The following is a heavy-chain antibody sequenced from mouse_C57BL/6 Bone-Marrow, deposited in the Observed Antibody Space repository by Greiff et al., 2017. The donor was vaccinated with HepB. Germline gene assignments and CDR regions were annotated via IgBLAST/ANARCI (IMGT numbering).Heavy chain of an antibody. Sequence: VQLQQSGAELVRPGASVKLSCTASGFNFKDDYMHWVKQRPEQGLEWIGWIYPENGDTEYASKFQGKATITVDTSSNTAYLQLSSLTSEDTADYYGTESTMVATDGRWFAYWGQGTLVTVSA. V-gene: IGHV14-4*01. CDR1: GFNFKDDY. D-gene: IGHD2-2*01. CDR3: TESTMVATDGRWFAY. J-gene: IGHJ3*01. CDR2: IYPENGDT.